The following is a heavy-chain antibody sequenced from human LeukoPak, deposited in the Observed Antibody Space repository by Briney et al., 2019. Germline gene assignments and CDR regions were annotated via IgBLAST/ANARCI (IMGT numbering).Heavy chain of an antibody. D-gene: IGHD3-10*02. J-gene: IGHJ6*04. CDR1: GFTFSTYN. CDR2: ISSSGSTI. V-gene: IGHV3-48*04. CDR3: AELGITMIGGV. Sequence: GGSLRLSCAASGFTFSTYNMNWVRQAPGKGLEWVSYISSSGSTIYYADSVRGRFTISRDNAKNSLYLQMNSLRAEDTAVYYCAELGITMIGGVWGKGTTVTISS.